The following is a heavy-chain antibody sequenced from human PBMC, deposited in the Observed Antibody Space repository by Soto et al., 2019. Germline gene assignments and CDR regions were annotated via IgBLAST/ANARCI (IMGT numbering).Heavy chain of an antibody. CDR3: ARYGADVANISYFED. J-gene: IGHJ4*02. Sequence: GGSLRLSCAASVFTFSSYSMNCVRHSPGKGLEWVSSISSSSSYIYYADSVKGRFTISRDNAKNSLYLQMNSLRAEDTAVYYCARYGADVANISYFEDWGQGTLDSVSS. D-gene: IGHD5-12*01. CDR2: ISSSSSYI. CDR1: VFTFSSYS. V-gene: IGHV3-21*01.